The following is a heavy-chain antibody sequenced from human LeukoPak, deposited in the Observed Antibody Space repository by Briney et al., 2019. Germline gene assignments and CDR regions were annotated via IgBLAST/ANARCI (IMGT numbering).Heavy chain of an antibody. CDR2: ISGSGGST. CDR3: AKSRAPGGRFDAFDI. CDR1: GFTFSSYA. D-gene: IGHD3-10*01. V-gene: IGHV3-23*01. J-gene: IGHJ3*02. Sequence: PGGSLRLSCAASGFTFSSYAMSWVRRAPGKGLEWVSAISGSGGSTYYADSVKGRFTISRDNSKNTLYLQMNSLRAEDTAVYYCAKSRAPGGRFDAFDIWGQGTMVTVSS.